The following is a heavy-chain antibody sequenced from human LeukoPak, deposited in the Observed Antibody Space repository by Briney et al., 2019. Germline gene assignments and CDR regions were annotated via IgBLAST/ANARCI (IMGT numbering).Heavy chain of an antibody. Sequence: GASVKVSCKASGYTFTGYYMHWVRQAPGQGLEWMGWISPNSGGTNYAQKFQGRVTMTRDTSISTAYMELSRLRSDDTAVYYCASLNYGYYRSPRDYWGQGTLVTVSS. CDR3: ASLNYGYYRSPRDY. V-gene: IGHV1-2*02. D-gene: IGHD3-3*01. CDR2: ISPNSGGT. CDR1: GYTFTGYY. J-gene: IGHJ4*02.